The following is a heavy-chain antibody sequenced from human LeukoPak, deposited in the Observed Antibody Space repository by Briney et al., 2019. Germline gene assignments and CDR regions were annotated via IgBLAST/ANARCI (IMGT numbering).Heavy chain of an antibody. V-gene: IGHV3-30-3*01. J-gene: IGHJ4*02. CDR1: GFTFSSYA. Sequence: GGSLRLSCAASGFTFSSYAMHWVRQAPGKGLEWVAVISYDGSNKYYADSVKGRFTISRDNSKNTLYLQMNSLRAEDTAVYYCARESVSSGWYSPFDYWGQGTLVTVSS. D-gene: IGHD6-13*01. CDR3: ARESVSSGWYSPFDY. CDR2: ISYDGSNK.